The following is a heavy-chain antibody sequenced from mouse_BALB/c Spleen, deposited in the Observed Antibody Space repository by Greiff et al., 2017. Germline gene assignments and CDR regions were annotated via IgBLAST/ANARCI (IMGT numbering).Heavy chain of an antibody. CDR2: IWRGGST. CDR1: GFSFTSYG. J-gene: IGHJ1*01. Sequence: QVQLKQSGPGLVQPSQSLSITCTVSGFSFTSYGVHWVRQSPGKGLEWLGVIWRGGSTDYNAAFISRLSISKDNSKSQVFFKMNSLQADDTAIYYCARNSPYCYGSSYWYFDVWGAGTTVTVSS. D-gene: IGHD1-1*01. V-gene: IGHV2-4-1*01. CDR3: ARNSPYCYGSSYWYFDV.